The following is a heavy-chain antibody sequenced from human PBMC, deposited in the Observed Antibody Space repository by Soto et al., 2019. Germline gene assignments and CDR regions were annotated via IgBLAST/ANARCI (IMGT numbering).Heavy chain of an antibody. CDR3: ARSVQQQLMRCGLGD. Sequence: QVQLVESGGGVVQPGRSLRLSCAASGFTLSTYAIHWVRQAPGKGLQWVTVISHDGSNKFYADSVQGRFTISRDNSKSTVYLQMDSLRADDTAVYYCARSVQQQLMRCGLGDWGQGTLVTVSS. CDR2: ISHDGSNK. J-gene: IGHJ4*02. CDR1: GFTLSTYA. D-gene: IGHD6-13*01. V-gene: IGHV3-30-3*01.